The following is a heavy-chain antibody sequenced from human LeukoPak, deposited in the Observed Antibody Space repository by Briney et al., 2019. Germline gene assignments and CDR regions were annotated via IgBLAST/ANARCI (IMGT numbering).Heavy chain of an antibody. V-gene: IGHV4-59*01. CDR3: ARGNTVSRCYY. Sequence: ASETLSLTCAVYGGSFSGYYWSWIRQPPGKGLEWMGYIYYSGSTNYNPSPKSRVTISVDASKNQVYLKLRSVTAADTAVYYCARGNTVSRCYYWGQGTLVTVSS. D-gene: IGHD4-11*01. J-gene: IGHJ4*02. CDR1: GGSFSGYY. CDR2: IYYSGST.